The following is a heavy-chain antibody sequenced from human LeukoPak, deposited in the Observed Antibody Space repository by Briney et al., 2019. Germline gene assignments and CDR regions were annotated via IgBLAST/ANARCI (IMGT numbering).Heavy chain of an antibody. CDR2: IYYSGNT. CDR3: ARAGRDFWSGYSPFDY. Sequence: SETLSLTCSVSGDSVNSGTYYWSWIRQPPGKGLEWIGYIYYSGNTNYNPSLKSRVTISVDTSKNQFSLKLSSVTAADTAVYYCARAGRDFWSGYSPFDYWGQGTLVTVSP. D-gene: IGHD3-3*01. CDR1: GDSVNSGTYY. V-gene: IGHV4-61*01. J-gene: IGHJ4*02.